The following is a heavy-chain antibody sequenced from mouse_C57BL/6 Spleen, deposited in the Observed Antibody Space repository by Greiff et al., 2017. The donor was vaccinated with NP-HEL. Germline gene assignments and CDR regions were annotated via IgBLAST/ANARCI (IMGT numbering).Heavy chain of an antibody. CDR3: ARMGAAQATWFAY. CDR1: GYTFTSYW. D-gene: IGHD3-2*02. J-gene: IGHJ3*01. V-gene: IGHV1-69*01. Sequence: QVQLQQPGAELVMPGASVKLSCKASGYTFTSYWMHWVKQRPGQGLEWIGEIDPSDSYTNYNQKFKGKSTLTVDNSSSTAYMQLSSLTSEDSAVYYCARMGAAQATWFAYWGQGTLVTVSA. CDR2: IDPSDSYT.